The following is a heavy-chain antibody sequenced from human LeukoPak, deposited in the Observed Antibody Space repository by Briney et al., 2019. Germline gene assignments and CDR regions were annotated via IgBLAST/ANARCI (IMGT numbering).Heavy chain of an antibody. CDR1: GFTFDDYG. CDR2: INWNGGST. Sequence: GGSLRLSCAASGFTFDDYGMSWVRQAPGKGLEWVSGINWNGGSTRYADSVKGRFTISRDNAKNSLYLQMNSLRAEDTALYNCARDYGGFGDLLGLADYWGQGTLVTVSS. CDR3: ARDYGGFGDLLGLADY. D-gene: IGHD3-10*01. J-gene: IGHJ4*02. V-gene: IGHV3-20*01.